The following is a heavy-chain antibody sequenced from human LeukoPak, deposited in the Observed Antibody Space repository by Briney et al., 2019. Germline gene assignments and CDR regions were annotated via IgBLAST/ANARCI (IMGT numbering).Heavy chain of an antibody. J-gene: IGHJ4*02. CDR1: GFTFSSYW. D-gene: IGHD3-3*01. Sequence: PGGSLRLSXAASGFTFSSYWMHWVRQAPGKGLVWVSRINSDGSSTSYADSVKGRFTISRDNAKNTLYLQMNSLRAEDTAVYYCAKERDYDFWSGYSGGYYFDYWGQGTLVTVSS. CDR2: INSDGSST. V-gene: IGHV3-74*01. CDR3: AKERDYDFWSGYSGGYYFDY.